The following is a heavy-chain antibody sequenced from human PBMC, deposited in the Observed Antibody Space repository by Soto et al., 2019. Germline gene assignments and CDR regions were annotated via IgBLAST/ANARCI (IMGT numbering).Heavy chain of an antibody. CDR2: ISGSGGST. CDR1: GFTFSSYA. Sequence: PGGSLRLSCAASGFTFSSYAMSWVRQAPGKGLEWVSAISGSGGSTYYADSVKGRFTISRDNSKSTLYLQMNSLRAEDTAVYYCAKDYIVVVPAPGPYYGMDVWGQGTTVTVSS. CDR3: AKDYIVVVPAPGPYYGMDV. V-gene: IGHV3-23*01. D-gene: IGHD2-2*01. J-gene: IGHJ6*02.